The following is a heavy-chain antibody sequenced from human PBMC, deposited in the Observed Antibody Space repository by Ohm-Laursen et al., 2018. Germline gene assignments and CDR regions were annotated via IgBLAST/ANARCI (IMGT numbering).Heavy chain of an antibody. V-gene: IGHV4-59*11. J-gene: IGHJ4*02. CDR2: IDDNGNT. CDR3: AGGSLGAGY. D-gene: IGHD2-15*01. CDR1: GDSISGRY. Sequence: PSETLSLTCTVSGDSISGRYWSWIRQPPGKGLEWIGNIDDNGNTNYNPSLQSRVTISINTSKNQFSLKLSSVTAADTAVYYCAGGSLGAGYWGQGTLVTVSS.